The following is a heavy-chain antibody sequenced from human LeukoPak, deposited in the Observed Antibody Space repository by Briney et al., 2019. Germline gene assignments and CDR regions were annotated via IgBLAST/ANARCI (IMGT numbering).Heavy chain of an antibody. CDR2: VYHTGGT. CDR1: GGSISGGYY. CDR3: ARRHKWGRTYYFDY. Sequence: SETLSLTCTVSGGSISGGYYWSWIRQPPGKGLEWIGYVYHTGGTYYNPSLKSRVTISVDRSKNQFSLKLSSVTAADTAVYYCARRHKWGRTYYFDYWGQGTLVTVSS. D-gene: IGHD7-27*01. J-gene: IGHJ4*02. V-gene: IGHV4-30-2*01.